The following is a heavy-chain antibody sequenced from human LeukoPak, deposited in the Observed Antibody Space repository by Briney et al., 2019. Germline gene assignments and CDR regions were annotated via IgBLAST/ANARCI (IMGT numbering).Heavy chain of an antibody. D-gene: IGHD4-17*01. V-gene: IGHV3-21*01. Sequence: GGSLRLSCAASGFTFSSYNMNWVRQAPGKGLEWVSSITSSSTYIYYTDSVKGRFTISRDNAKNSLYLQMNSLRAEDTAVYYCARDNGDFLEYFDPWGQGTLVTVSS. J-gene: IGHJ5*02. CDR1: GFTFSSYN. CDR3: ARDNGDFLEYFDP. CDR2: ITSSSTYI.